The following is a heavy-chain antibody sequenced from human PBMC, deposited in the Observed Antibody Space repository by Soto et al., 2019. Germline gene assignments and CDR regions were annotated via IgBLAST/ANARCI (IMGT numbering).Heavy chain of an antibody. Sequence: ASVKVSXKVSGYTLTXLSMHWVRQAPGKGLEWMGGFDPEDGETIYAQKFQGRVTMTEDTSTDTAYMELSSLRSEDTAVYYCATVVPAAITWFDPWGQGTLVTVSS. CDR3: ATVVPAAITWFDP. D-gene: IGHD2-2*02. CDR1: GYTLTXLS. CDR2: FDPEDGET. V-gene: IGHV1-24*01. J-gene: IGHJ5*02.